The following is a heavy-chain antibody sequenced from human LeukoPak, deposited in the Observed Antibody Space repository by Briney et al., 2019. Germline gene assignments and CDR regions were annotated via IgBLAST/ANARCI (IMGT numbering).Heavy chain of an antibody. Sequence: SVKVFCKASGGTFSSYAISWVRQAPGQGLEWMGRIIPILGIANYAQKFQGRVTITADKSTSTAYMELSSLRSEDTAVYYCASGPPGGSSWSHLYYGMDVWGQGTTVTVSS. CDR3: ASGPPGGSSWSHLYYGMDV. J-gene: IGHJ6*02. CDR2: IIPILGIA. CDR1: GGTFSSYA. D-gene: IGHD6-13*01. V-gene: IGHV1-69*04.